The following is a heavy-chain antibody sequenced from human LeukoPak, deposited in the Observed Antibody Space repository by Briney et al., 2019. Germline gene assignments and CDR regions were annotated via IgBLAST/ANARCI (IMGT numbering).Heavy chain of an antibody. V-gene: IGHV3-15*01. CDR3: TTSPQWLEN. CDR1: GFIFTNAW. D-gene: IGHD6-19*01. CDR2: IQSETDGGTT. Sequence: GGSLRLPCAASGFIFTNAWMSWVRQAPGKGLEWIGRIQSETDGGTTDYAAPVKGRFTTSRDDSKNMLYLQMNSLKNEDTAVYYCTTSPQWLENWGQGTLVTVSP. J-gene: IGHJ4*02.